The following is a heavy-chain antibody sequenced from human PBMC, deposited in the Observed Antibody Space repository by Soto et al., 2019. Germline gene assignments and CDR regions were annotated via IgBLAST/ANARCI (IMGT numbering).Heavy chain of an antibody. V-gene: IGHV4-30-4*01. CDR2: IYYSGRT. CDR1: GGSISSGDYY. J-gene: IGHJ6*02. Sequence: QVQLQESGPGLVKPSQTLSLTCTVSGGSISSGDYYWSWIRQPPGKGLEWIGYIYYSGRTCYNPXXXXXXXXXXXXXXXXXXXXXXXXXXXXXXXXXXXXXXXXXXXXXXDVWGQGTTVTVSS. CDR3: XXXXXXXXXXXXDV.